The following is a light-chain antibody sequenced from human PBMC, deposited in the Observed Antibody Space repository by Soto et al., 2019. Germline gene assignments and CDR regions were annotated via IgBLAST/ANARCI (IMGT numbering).Light chain of an antibody. CDR3: SSVGATSTPFV. J-gene: IGLJ1*01. Sequence: QSALTQPASVSGSPGQSITISCTGTSSDLGAYKYVSWYQHHPGKAPKLIIFEVTNRPSGVSDRFSGSKTGNTASLTISGLQPDEEDDYYCSSVGATSTPFVFGTGTKLTVL. CDR1: SSDLGAYKY. CDR2: EVT. V-gene: IGLV2-14*01.